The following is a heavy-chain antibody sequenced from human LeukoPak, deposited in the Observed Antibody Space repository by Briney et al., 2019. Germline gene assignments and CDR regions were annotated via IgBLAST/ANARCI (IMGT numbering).Heavy chain of an antibody. Sequence: PSETLSLTCTISGGSTSRYYWNWIRQPPGRGLEWIGYIHYSGSTNYNPSLKSRVTISVDTSKKRFSLRLNSVTAPDTVVYYDARQWGRLGFDYWGQGTLVTVSS. J-gene: IGHJ4*02. D-gene: IGHD2-8*01. CDR3: ARQWGRLGFDY. V-gene: IGHV4-59*01. CDR2: IHYSGST. CDR1: GGSTSRYY.